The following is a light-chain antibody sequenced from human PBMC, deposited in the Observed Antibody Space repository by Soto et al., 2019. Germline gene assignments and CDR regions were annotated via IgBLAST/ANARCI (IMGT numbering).Light chain of an antibody. CDR3: CSYAGSSTV. Sequence: QSVLTQPAPVSGSPGQSITISCPGTSCDVGSYNLVSWYQQHPGKAPKLMIYEGSKRPSGVSNRFSGSKSGNTASLTISGLQAEDEADYYCCSYAGSSTVFGTGTKVTVL. CDR2: EGS. J-gene: IGLJ1*01. CDR1: SCDVGSYNL. V-gene: IGLV2-23*01.